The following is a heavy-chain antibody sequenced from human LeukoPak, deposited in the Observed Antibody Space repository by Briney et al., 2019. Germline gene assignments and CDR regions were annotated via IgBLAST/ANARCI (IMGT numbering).Heavy chain of an antibody. D-gene: IGHD3-22*01. Sequence: GRSLRLSCAASGFTFSSYAMHWVRQAPGKGLEGVAVISYDGSNKYYADSVKGRFTISRDNSKNTLYLQMNSLRAEDTAVYYCARDLYYYDSSGYPDYWGQGTLVTVSA. V-gene: IGHV3-30*04. CDR1: GFTFSSYA. J-gene: IGHJ4*02. CDR3: ARDLYYYDSSGYPDY. CDR2: ISYDGSNK.